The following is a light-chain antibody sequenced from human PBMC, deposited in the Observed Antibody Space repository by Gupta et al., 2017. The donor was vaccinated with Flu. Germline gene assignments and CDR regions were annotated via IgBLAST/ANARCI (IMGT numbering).Light chain of an antibody. Sequence: QSALTQPASVSGPPVTSITISCTGTSSDVGGSDSVSWYQQHPGKAPKLLIYDVSNRPSGVASRFSGSKSGNTASLTISGLQAEDETDYYCSSYTSISTFYVFGTGTKVTVL. V-gene: IGLV2-14*01. CDR2: DVS. CDR3: SSYTSISTFYV. CDR1: SSDVGGSDS. J-gene: IGLJ1*01.